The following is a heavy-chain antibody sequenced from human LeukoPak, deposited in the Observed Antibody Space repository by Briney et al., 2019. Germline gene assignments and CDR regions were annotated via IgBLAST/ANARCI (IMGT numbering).Heavy chain of an antibody. Sequence: GASVKVSCKVSGYTLTELSMHWVRQAPGKGLEWMGGSDPEDGEAIYAQKFQGRVTMTEDTSTDTAYMELSSLRSEDTAVYYCATNYCSGGSCYPNWFDPWGQGTLVTVSS. J-gene: IGHJ5*02. CDR3: ATNYCSGGSCYPNWFDP. D-gene: IGHD2-15*01. CDR1: GYTLTELS. V-gene: IGHV1-24*01. CDR2: SDPEDGEA.